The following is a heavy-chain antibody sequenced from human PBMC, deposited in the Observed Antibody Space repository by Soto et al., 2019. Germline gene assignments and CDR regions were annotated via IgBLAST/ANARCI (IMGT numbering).Heavy chain of an antibody. CDR1: GFTFSNYW. CDR2: IKQDGTEK. J-gene: IGHJ4*02. Sequence: ESGGGLVQPGGSLRLSCAASGFTFSNYWMSWVRQAPGKGLEWVANIKQDGTEKNYVDSVRGRYTISRHNAKNSLDLQMNSLTAEDTAVYYCASVAIWGQGTLVTVSS. D-gene: IGHD5-12*01. V-gene: IGHV3-7*01. CDR3: ASVAI.